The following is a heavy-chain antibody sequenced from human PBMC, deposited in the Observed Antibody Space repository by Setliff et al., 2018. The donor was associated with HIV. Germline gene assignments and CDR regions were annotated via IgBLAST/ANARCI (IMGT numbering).Heavy chain of an antibody. CDR2: ISRGGDSI. D-gene: IGHD2-21*01. J-gene: IGHJ6*03. CDR3: AKRRVCNTSCYIVDYMDV. CDR1: GFTFWSHS. Sequence: GGSLRLSCAASGFTFWSHSMLWVRQAPGKGLQWVAYISRGGDSIFYADSVKGRFTISRDNSKNTLYLEMTSLRAEDTAIYYCAKRRVCNTSCYIVDYMDVWGKGTTVTVSS. V-gene: IGHV3-48*04.